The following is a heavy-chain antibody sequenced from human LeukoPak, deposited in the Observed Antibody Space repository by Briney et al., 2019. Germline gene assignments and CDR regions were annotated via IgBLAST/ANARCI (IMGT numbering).Heavy chain of an antibody. CDR3: AKEAGRYSTGWYWFDP. D-gene: IGHD6-19*01. Sequence: GGSLRLSCAASAFTFSNYAMSWVRQAPGKGLEWVSAISDSGGSTYYADSVKGRFTISRDNSKNTLYLQMNSLRAEDTAVYYCAKEAGRYSTGWYWFDPWGQGTLVTVSS. CDR1: AFTFSNYA. CDR2: ISDSGGST. V-gene: IGHV3-23*01. J-gene: IGHJ5*02.